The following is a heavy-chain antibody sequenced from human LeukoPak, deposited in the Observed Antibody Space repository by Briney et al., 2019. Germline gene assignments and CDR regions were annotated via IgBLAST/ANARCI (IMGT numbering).Heavy chain of an antibody. Sequence: PGGSLRLSCAASGFTFSSYAMNWVRQAPGKGLEWVSAISDTGGDTYYADSVKGRFTISRDNSKSTLFLQMNSLRAEDTALYYCAKDLHYYVAMDVWGQGTAVTVSS. V-gene: IGHV3-23*01. CDR3: AKDLHYYVAMDV. D-gene: IGHD3-10*02. J-gene: IGHJ6*02. CDR1: GFTFSSYA. CDR2: ISDTGGDT.